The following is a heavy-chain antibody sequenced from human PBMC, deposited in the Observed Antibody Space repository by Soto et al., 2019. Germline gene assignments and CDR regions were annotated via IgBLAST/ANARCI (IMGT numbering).Heavy chain of an antibody. J-gene: IGHJ6*02. V-gene: IGHV1-2*02. CDR3: ARDMATTPPYYYYYGMDV. Sequence: GASVKVSCKASGYTFTGYYMHWLRQSPGQGLEWMGWINPNSGGTNYAQKFQGRVTMTRDTSISTAYMELSRLRSDDTAVYYCARDMATTPPYYYYYGMDVWGQGTTVTVSS. D-gene: IGHD5-12*01. CDR2: INPNSGGT. CDR1: GYTFTGYY.